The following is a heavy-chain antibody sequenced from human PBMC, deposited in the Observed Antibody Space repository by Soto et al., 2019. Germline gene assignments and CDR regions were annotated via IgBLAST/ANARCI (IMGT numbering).Heavy chain of an antibody. J-gene: IGHJ4*02. V-gene: IGHV4-39*01. Sequence: QLQLQESGPGLVKPSETLSLTCTVSGGSISSSSYYWGWIRQPPGKGLEWIGSIYYSGSTYYTPSLKSRVTISVDTSKNQFSLKLSSVTAADTAVYYCARGRMVRGAHIGVGYWGQGTLVTVSS. CDR3: ARGRMVRGAHIGVGY. D-gene: IGHD3-10*01. CDR1: GGSISSSSYY. CDR2: IYYSGST.